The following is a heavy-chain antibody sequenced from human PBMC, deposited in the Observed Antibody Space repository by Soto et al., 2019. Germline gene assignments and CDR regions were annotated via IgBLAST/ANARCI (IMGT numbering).Heavy chain of an antibody. J-gene: IGHJ5*02. V-gene: IGHV3-66*01. Sequence: EVQLVESGVGLVQPGGSLRLSCAASGFSVSSTYMNWVRQAPGKGLEWVSVIYSGGTTYYADSVKGRFTISRDNSKNTLYLEMNSLRVEDMAVYYCARDRWFGAWGQGTLVTVSS. CDR1: GFSVSSTY. CDR3: ARDRWFGA. CDR2: IYSGGTT.